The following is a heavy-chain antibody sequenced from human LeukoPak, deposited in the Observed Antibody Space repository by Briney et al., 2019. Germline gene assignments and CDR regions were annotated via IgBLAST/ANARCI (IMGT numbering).Heavy chain of an antibody. V-gene: IGHV4-61*08. CDR1: GGSISSGGYY. Sequence: PSETLSLTCTVSGGSISSGGYYWSWIRQHPGKGLEWIGYIYYSGSTNYNPSLKSRVTISVDTSKNQFSLKLSSVTAADTAVYYCARGAVWSQYYFDYWGQGTLVTVSS. J-gene: IGHJ4*02. CDR3: ARGAVWSQYYFDY. CDR2: IYYSGST. D-gene: IGHD3-10*01.